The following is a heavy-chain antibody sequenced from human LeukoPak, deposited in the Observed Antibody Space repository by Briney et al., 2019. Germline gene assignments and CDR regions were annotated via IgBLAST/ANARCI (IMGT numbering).Heavy chain of an antibody. CDR1: GFTFSSYA. Sequence: GSLRLSCAASGFTFSSYAMNWVRQAPGKGLEWVSTISNNNADTHYADSVKGRFTISRDNSKNTLYLQINSLRAEDTAVYYCSKSGTPVGTWAEYWGQGTLVTVFS. V-gene: IGHV3-23*01. J-gene: IGHJ4*02. D-gene: IGHD4-23*01. CDR3: SKSGTPVGTWAEY. CDR2: ISNNNADT.